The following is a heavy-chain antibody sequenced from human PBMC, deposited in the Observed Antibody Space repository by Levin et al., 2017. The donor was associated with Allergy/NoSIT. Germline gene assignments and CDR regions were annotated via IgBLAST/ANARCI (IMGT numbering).Heavy chain of an antibody. V-gene: IGHV4-34*01. D-gene: IGHD2-15*01. J-gene: IGHJ6*02. Sequence: SETLSLTCAVYGGPFTDDYWSWIRQPPGKGMEWIGEVKHTGSTNYSPSLKSRVTLSVDTAKSQFSLRLTSVTAADTAVYYCARALPTQDVWAQGTTVTVSS. CDR2: VKHTGST. CDR3: ARALPTQDV. CDR1: GGPFTDDY.